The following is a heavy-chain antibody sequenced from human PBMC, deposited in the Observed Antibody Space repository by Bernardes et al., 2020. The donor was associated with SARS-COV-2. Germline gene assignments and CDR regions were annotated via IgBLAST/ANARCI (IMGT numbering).Heavy chain of an antibody. Sequence: GGSLRLSCAASGFTVSSNYMSWVRQAPGKGLEWVSVISRGGNTYYADSVKGRFTISRDNSKNTRYLQMNSLRAEDTAVYYCARDLRAGYYDSRGYYEVAYYGKDVWGQGTTVTGSS. CDR1: GFTVSSNY. D-gene: IGHD3-22*01. J-gene: IGHJ6*02. CDR2: ISRGGNT. V-gene: IGHV3-53*01. CDR3: ARDLRAGYYDSRGYYEVAYYGKDV.